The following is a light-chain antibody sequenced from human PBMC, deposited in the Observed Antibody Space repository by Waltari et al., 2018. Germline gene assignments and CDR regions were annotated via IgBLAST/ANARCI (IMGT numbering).Light chain of an antibody. J-gene: IGKJ4*01. CDR3: LQLNTYLAT. CDR2: AAS. V-gene: IGKV1-9*01. CDR1: QGISSH. Sequence: DIQLTQSPSVLSASVGDRVTITCRASQGISSHLAWYQQRPGRAPNLLFYAASTLQGGVPSRFSGSGSGTEFTLTITGLHPEDFATYYCLQLNTYLATFGGGTRVELK.